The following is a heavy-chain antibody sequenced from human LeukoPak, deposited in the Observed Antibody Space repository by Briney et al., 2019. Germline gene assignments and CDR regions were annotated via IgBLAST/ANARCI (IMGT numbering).Heavy chain of an antibody. J-gene: IGHJ4*02. CDR1: GFIVSHNH. CDR3: ARSGASAVTYLDY. Sequence: GGSLRLSCAASGFIVSHNHMNWVRQTPGKGLEWVSVLFSDYRTFYADSVNGRFSISRDDSKNTLYLQMNNLRVEDTAVYYCARSGASAVTYLDYWGQGTLVTVSS. CDR2: LFSDYRT. D-gene: IGHD2-21*01. V-gene: IGHV3-53*01.